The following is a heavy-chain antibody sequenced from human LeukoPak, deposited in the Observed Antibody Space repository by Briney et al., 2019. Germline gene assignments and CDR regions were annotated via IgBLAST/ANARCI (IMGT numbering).Heavy chain of an antibody. Sequence: ASVKVSCKASGNGFPYFDVNWVRQASGQGLEWIGWVNPHSDNAGYGQRFQGRVTITTDISTATVYMELSSLICDDTAVYYCAKARKATTSTDYSYFYYMDVWGKGTTVTVSS. D-gene: IGHD4-11*01. CDR2: VNPHSDNA. J-gene: IGHJ6*04. V-gene: IGHV1-8*02. CDR1: GNGFPYFD. CDR3: AKARKATTSTDYSYFYYMDV.